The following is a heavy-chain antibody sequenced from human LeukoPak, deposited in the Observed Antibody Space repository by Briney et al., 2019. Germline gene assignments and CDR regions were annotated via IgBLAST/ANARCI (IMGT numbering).Heavy chain of an antibody. Sequence: PGGSLRLSCSASGFTFSRGWMHWVRQRPGEGLVWVARSNEDGSFTGYADSVQGRFTISRDNAKNTLYLQINSLRADDTAVYYCATFGTSWLKSSWGQGILVTVSS. CDR2: SNEDGSFT. CDR1: GFTFSRGW. V-gene: IGHV3-74*01. CDR3: ATFGTSWLKSS. D-gene: IGHD3-16*01. J-gene: IGHJ4*02.